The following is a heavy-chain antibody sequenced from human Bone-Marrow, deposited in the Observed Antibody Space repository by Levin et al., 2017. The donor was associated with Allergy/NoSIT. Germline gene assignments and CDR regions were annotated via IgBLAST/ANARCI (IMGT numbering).Heavy chain of an antibody. CDR1: GFTFSSYI. J-gene: IGHJ4*02. CDR2: ISSDGSNK. D-gene: IGHD3-16*01. CDR3: ATAGERGSYFDY. V-gene: IGHV3-30*04. Sequence: PGGSLRLSCAASGFTFSSYIMHWVRQAPGKGLEWVTVISSDGSNKHYADSVKGRFTISRDNSKNTLYLQMNSLRAEDTAVYYCATAGERGSYFDYWGQGTLVTVSS.